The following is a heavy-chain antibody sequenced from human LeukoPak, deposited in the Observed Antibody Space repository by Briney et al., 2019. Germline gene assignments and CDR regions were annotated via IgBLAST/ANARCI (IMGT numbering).Heavy chain of an antibody. Sequence: PSETLSLTCTVSGGSISNYYWSWIRQPPGKGLEWIGYIYYSGSTNYNPSLKSRVTISVDTSKNQFSLKLSSVTAADTAVYYCARDSLLTYDILTGYWDWYFDLWGRGTLVTVSS. J-gene: IGHJ2*01. D-gene: IGHD3-9*01. CDR2: IYYSGST. V-gene: IGHV4-59*01. CDR1: GGSISNYY. CDR3: ARDSLLTYDILTGYWDWYFDL.